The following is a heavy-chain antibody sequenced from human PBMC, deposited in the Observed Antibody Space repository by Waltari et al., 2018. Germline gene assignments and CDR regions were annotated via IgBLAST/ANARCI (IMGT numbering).Heavy chain of an antibody. J-gene: IGHJ4*02. CDR2: ISSSSSYI. CDR3: ARDYTGGIAVADY. V-gene: IGHV3-21*01. Sequence: EVQLVESGGGLVKPGGSLRLSCAASGFTFSSYSMNWVRQAPGKGLEWVSSISSSSSYIYYADSVKGRFTISRDNAKNSLYLQMNSLRAEDTAVYYCARDYTGGIAVADYWGQGTLVTVSS. D-gene: IGHD6-19*01. CDR1: GFTFSSYS.